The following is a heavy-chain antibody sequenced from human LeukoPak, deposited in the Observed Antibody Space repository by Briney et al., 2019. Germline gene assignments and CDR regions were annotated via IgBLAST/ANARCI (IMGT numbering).Heavy chain of an antibody. CDR3: ATYSSGWYAWFDP. V-gene: IGHV4-38-2*02. CDR1: GYSISSGYY. Sequence: SETLSLTCTVSGYSISSGYYWGWIRQPPGKGLEWIGSIYHSGSTYYNPSLKSRVTISVDTSKNQFSLKLSSVTAADTAVYYCATYSSGWYAWFDPWGQGTLVTVSS. J-gene: IGHJ5*02. CDR2: IYHSGST. D-gene: IGHD6-19*01.